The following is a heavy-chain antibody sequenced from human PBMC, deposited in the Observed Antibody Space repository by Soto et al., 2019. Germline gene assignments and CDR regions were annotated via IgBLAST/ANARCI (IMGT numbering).Heavy chain of an antibody. CDR3: ARGNSRYRGL. D-gene: IGHD3-16*02. CDR2: INPSGST. J-gene: IGHJ4*02. V-gene: IGHV4-34*01. CDR1: GGSFSTYY. Sequence: SETLSLTCAVYGGSFSTYYWTWIRQPPGEGLEWIGEINPSGSTNYNPSLKSRVTISVDTSKNQFSLRLTSVTAADTAVYYCARGNSRYRGLWAQGILVTVSS.